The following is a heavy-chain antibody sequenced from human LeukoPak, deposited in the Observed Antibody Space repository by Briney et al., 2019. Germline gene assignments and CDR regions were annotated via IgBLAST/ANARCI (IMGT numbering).Heavy chain of an antibody. CDR3: TRVRGLEWLPIDF. V-gene: IGHV4-38-2*02. CDR2: IHHSGST. J-gene: IGHJ4*02. CDR1: GYSISSGYY. Sequence: PSETLSLTCTVSGYSISSGYYWGWIRQPPGKRLEWIGYIHHSGSTNYNPSLKSRVTISIDTSKNQFSLNLSSVTAADTAVYYCTRVRGLEWLPIDFWGQGILVTVSS. D-gene: IGHD5-18*01.